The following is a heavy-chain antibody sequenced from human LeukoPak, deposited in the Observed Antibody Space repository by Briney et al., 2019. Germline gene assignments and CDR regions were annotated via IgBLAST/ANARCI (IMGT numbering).Heavy chain of an antibody. CDR1: GFTFSSYG. Sequence: SGGSLRLSCAASGFTFSSYGMHWVRQAPGKWLEWVAVISYDGSNKYYTDSVKGRFTISRDNSKNTLYLQMNSLRAEDTAVYYCAKELTTVTHFDYWGQGTLVTVSS. CDR2: ISYDGSNK. V-gene: IGHV3-30*18. D-gene: IGHD4-17*01. J-gene: IGHJ4*02. CDR3: AKELTTVTHFDY.